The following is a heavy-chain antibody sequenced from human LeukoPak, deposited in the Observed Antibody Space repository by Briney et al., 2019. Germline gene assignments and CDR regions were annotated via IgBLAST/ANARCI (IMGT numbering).Heavy chain of an antibody. J-gene: IGHJ3*02. V-gene: IGHV1-18*01. D-gene: IGHD3-22*01. Sequence: VASVKVSCKASGYTFTSYGISWVRQAPGQGLEWMGWISAYNGNTNYAQKLQGRVTMTTDTSTSTAYMELRSLRSDDTAVYYCARDRYYDSTGGNAFDIWGQGTMVTVSS. CDR1: GYTFTSYG. CDR2: ISAYNGNT. CDR3: ARDRYYDSTGGNAFDI.